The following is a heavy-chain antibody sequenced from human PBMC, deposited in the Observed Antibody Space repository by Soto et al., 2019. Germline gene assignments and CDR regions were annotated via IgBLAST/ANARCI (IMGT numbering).Heavy chain of an antibody. D-gene: IGHD3-9*01. Sequence: QVQLQQWGAGLLKPSETLSLTCAVYGGSFSGYFWSWVRQPPGKGLEWIGEINHCGSTTYNPSLKSRVAISIDTPKAQFSLKLSSVTAADTAVYYWARVFRKQYLFSRNNCFDSCVQGTLVTVSS. CDR1: GGSFSGYF. CDR3: ARVFRKQYLFSRNNCFDS. J-gene: IGHJ5*01. V-gene: IGHV4-34*02. CDR2: INHCGST.